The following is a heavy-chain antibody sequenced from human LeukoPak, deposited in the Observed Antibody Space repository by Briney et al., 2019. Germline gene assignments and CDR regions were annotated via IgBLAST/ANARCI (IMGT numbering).Heavy chain of an antibody. CDR3: VRDKAPKNYDRSGYWFDP. CDR1: VYTFTVYY. CDR2: INPNSSGT. V-gene: IGHV1-2*02. Sequence: ASVKVSCKASVYTFTVYYIHWVRQAPGQRLEWMGWINPNSSGTNYAQKFQSSVTMTRDTSISTSYMELSRMRSDDTAVYYCVRDKAPKNYDRSGYWFDPWGQGTLVTVSS. D-gene: IGHD3-22*01. J-gene: IGHJ5*02.